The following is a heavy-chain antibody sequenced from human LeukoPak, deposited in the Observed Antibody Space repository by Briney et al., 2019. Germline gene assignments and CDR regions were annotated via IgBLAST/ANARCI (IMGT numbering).Heavy chain of an antibody. CDR2: ISSSSSYI. D-gene: IGHD3-10*01. Sequence: GGSLRLSCAASGFTVSSNYMSWVRQAPGKGLEWVSSISSSSSYIYYADSVKGRFTISRDNAKNSLYLQMNSLRAEDTAVYYCASAELLWFGELLSWGQGTLVTVSS. CDR1: GFTVSSNY. V-gene: IGHV3-21*01. CDR3: ASAELLWFGELLS. J-gene: IGHJ5*02.